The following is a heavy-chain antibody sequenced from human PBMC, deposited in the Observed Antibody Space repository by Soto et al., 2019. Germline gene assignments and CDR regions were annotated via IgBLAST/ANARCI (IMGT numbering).Heavy chain of an antibody. J-gene: IGHJ6*02. CDR2: LGAARDP. V-gene: IGHV3-13*05. Sequence: EVQLVESGGGSVQPGESLRLSCAASDFSFRDYDMHWVRQRKGKGLEWVSALGAARDPYYVGSVKGRFSVSRDNAQNSLFLQMNNLRVDDTAVYFCARAYLGRLPRRADYYYAMDVWGRGTTVTVSS. CDR3: ARAYLGRLPRRADYYYAMDV. CDR1: DFSFRDYD. D-gene: IGHD1-26*01.